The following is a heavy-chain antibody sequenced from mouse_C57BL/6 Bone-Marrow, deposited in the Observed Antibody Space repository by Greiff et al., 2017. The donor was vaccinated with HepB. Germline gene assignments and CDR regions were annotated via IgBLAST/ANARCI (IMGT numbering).Heavy chain of an antibody. CDR2: IWSGGST. CDR3: ARILITTVVSYAMDY. Sequence: VQLQQSGPGLVQPSQSLSITCTVSGFSLTSYGVHWVRQSPGKGLEWLGVIWSGGSTDYNAAFISRLSISKDNSKSQVFFKMNSLQADDTAIYYCARILITTVVSYAMDYWGQGTSVTVSS. CDR1: GFSLTSYG. V-gene: IGHV2-2*01. D-gene: IGHD1-1*01. J-gene: IGHJ4*01.